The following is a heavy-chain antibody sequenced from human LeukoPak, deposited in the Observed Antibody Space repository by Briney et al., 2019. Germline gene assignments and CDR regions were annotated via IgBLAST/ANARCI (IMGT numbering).Heavy chain of an antibody. V-gene: IGHV3-23*01. CDR2: ISGSGDNT. J-gene: IGHJ4*02. Sequence: PGGSLRLSCVASGFTFSSYAMTWVRQAPGKGLEWVSGISGSGDNTYYADSAKGRFTISRDNSKNTLFLQMNSLRAEDTAVYYCAKDRSSITSCSNYWGQGTLVTVSS. CDR1: GFTFSSYA. CDR3: AKDRSSITSCSNY. D-gene: IGHD2-2*01.